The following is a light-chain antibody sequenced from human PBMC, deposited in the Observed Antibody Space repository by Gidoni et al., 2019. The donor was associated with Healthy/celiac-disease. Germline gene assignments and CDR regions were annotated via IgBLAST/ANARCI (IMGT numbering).Light chain of an antibody. CDR2: EGS. V-gene: IGLV2-23*01. CDR1: SSDVGSYNL. J-gene: IGLJ3*02. CDR3: CSYAGSSWV. Sequence: QSALPQPDPVSGSPGPSITISCTGTSSDVGSYNLVSLYHHHPGKTPKLMLYEGSKRPSGVSNRFSGSKSGNTASLTISGLQAEDEADYYCCSYAGSSWVFGGGTKLTVL.